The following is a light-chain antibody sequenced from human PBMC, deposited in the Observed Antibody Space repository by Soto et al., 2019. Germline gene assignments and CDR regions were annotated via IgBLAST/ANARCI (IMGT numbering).Light chain of an antibody. J-gene: IGLJ1*01. CDR3: ASYTTSSTYV. CDR1: SSDVGGYSY. V-gene: IGLV2-14*01. CDR2: DVS. Sequence: QSVLTQPASVSGSPGQSIAISCTGTSSDVGGYSYVSWYQQQPGKAPKLVISDVSNRPSGVSDRFSGSKSGNTASLTISGLQTEDDADYYCASYTTSSTYVCGTGTEFTVL.